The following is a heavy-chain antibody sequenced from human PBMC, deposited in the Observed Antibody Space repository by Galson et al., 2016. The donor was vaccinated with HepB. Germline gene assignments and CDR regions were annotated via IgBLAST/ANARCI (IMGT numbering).Heavy chain of an antibody. CDR2: ISRSGDST. CDR1: GFTFSNYG. V-gene: IGHV3-23*01. J-gene: IGHJ6*04. D-gene: IGHD2-15*01. CDR3: VQGWTAPAV. Sequence: SLRLSCADSGFTFSNYGMTWVRQAPGKGLEVVSSISRSGDSTDYADSVKGRFTISRDISKNTLSLQMNSLTADDTAIYYCVQGWTAPAVWGKGTTVTISS.